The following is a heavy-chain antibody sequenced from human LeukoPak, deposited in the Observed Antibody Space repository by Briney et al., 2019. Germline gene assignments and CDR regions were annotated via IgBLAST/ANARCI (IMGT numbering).Heavy chain of an antibody. J-gene: IGHJ4*02. V-gene: IGHV3-20*04. Sequence: GGSLRLSCAASGFTFDDYGMSWVRQAPGKGLEWVTGINWNGSSTGYADSVKGRFTISRDNAKNSLYLQMNSLRAEDTALYYCARDQAGYFDYWGQGTLVTVSS. D-gene: IGHD6-19*01. CDR2: INWNGSST. CDR1: GFTFDDYG. CDR3: ARDQAGYFDY.